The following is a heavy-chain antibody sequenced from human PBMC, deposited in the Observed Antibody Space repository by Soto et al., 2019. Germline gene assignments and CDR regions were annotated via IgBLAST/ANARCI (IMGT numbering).Heavy chain of an antibody. J-gene: IGHJ6*02. V-gene: IGHV4-34*01. CDR1: GGSCSCYY. D-gene: IGHD3-22*01. Sequence: SETLSLTCAVYGGSCSCYYWSWIRQPPGKGLEWIGEINHSGSTNYNPSLKSRVTISVDTSKNQFSLKLSSVTAADTAVYYCARGHDSSGYYYGMDVWGQGTTVTVSS. CDR2: INHSGST. CDR3: ARGHDSSGYYYGMDV.